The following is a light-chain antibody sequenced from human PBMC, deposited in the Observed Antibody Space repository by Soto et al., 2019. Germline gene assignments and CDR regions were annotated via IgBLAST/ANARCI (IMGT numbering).Light chain of an antibody. CDR3: LPDLDVSCT. CDR1: RDIGSD. V-gene: IGKV1-6*01. Sequence: MTQSPTSLSACVGDRITNTCRASRDIGSDLSWYQQKTGKAPTLPIYAASNLQSGVPSRFRGSRSGTEFTLTVSSLHPEDFGTSYWLPDLDVSCTFGQGTKVDIK. CDR2: AAS. J-gene: IGKJ1*01.